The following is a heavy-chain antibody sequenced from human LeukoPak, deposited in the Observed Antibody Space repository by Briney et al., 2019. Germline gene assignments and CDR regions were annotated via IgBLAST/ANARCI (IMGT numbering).Heavy chain of an antibody. CDR2: INHSGST. Sequence: PSETLSLTCAVYGGSFSGYYWSWIRQPPGKGLEWIGEINHSGSTNYNPSLKSRVTISVDTSKNQFSLKLSSVTAADTAVYYCASYVDTAMVTLGPGRGYFDYWGQGTLVTVSS. CDR3: ASYVDTAMVTLGPGRGYFDY. V-gene: IGHV4-34*01. D-gene: IGHD5-18*01. CDR1: GGSFSGYY. J-gene: IGHJ4*02.